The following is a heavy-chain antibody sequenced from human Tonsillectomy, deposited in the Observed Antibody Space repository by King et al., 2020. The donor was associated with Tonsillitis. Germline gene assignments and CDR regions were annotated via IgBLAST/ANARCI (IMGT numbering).Heavy chain of an antibody. CDR3: ARVLSPTIMGATTGYFDY. CDR1: GGTFTYYA. J-gene: IGHJ4*02. D-gene: IGHD1-26*01. Sequence: VQLVESGTEVKKPGSSVKVSCKASGGTFTYYAISWVRQAPGQGLEWMGGVIPIFGSANYAQKFQGRVTITADESTSTAYMELSSLRSEDTAVYYCARVLSPTIMGATTGYFDYWGQGTLVTVSS. CDR2: VIPIFGSA. V-gene: IGHV1-69*01.